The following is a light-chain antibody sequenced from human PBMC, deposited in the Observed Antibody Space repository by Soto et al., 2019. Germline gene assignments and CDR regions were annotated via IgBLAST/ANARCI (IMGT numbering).Light chain of an antibody. CDR3: QSYDSSLSAVV. CDR1: SSNIGAGYD. Sequence: QSVLTQPPSVSGAPGQGVTISCTGSSSNIGAGYDVHWYQHLPGIAPKLLIYTNTNRPSGVPDRFSGSKSATSASLAITGLQAEDEADYYCQSYDSSLSAVVFGGGTKLTVL. V-gene: IGLV1-40*01. CDR2: TNT. J-gene: IGLJ2*01.